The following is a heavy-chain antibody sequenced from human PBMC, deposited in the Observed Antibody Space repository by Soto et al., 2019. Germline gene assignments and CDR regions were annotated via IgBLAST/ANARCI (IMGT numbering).Heavy chain of an antibody. CDR1: GFTSSSYG. J-gene: IGHJ4*02. CDR3: ARDGTTGTTGAIDY. CDR2: IWYDGSNK. Sequence: ESGGGVVQPGRSLRLSCAASGFTSSSYGMHWVRQAPGKGLEWVAVIWYDGSNKYYADSVKGRFTISRDNSKNTLYLQMNSLRAEDTAVYYCARDGTTGTTGAIDYWGQGTLVTVSS. V-gene: IGHV3-33*01. D-gene: IGHD1-1*01.